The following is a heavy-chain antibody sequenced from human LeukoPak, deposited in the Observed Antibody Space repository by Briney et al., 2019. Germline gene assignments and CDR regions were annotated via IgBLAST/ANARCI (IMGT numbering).Heavy chain of an antibody. CDR2: IYYSGST. J-gene: IGHJ4*02. CDR3: ARDYYDSSGYYLFDY. Sequence: SETLSLTCAVYGGSFSDYYWSWIRQPPGKGLEWIGYIYYSGSTNYNPSLKSRVTISVDTSKNQFSLKLSSVTAADTAVYYCARDYYDSSGYYLFDYWGQGTLVTVSS. D-gene: IGHD3-22*01. V-gene: IGHV4-59*01. CDR1: GGSFSDYY.